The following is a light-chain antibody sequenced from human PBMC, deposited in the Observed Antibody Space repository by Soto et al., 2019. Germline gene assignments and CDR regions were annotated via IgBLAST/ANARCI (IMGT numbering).Light chain of an antibody. J-gene: IGKJ2*01. CDR2: ATS. CDR1: QSVSDSY. V-gene: IGKV3-20*01. CDR3: QQYVTSPPMYT. Sequence: ENVLTQSPGTLSLSPGERATLSCRASQSVSDSYLAWYQQKPGQTPGLLIYATSGRATGIPDRFSGSGSGTDFTLTISRVEPEDFAVYYCQQYVTSPPMYTFGQGTKLEIK.